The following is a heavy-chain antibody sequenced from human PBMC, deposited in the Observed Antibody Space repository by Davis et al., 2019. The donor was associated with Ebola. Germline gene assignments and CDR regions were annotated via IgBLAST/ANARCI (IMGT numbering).Heavy chain of an antibody. CDR3: ARVLALRFLEWLLFNGMDV. V-gene: IGHV3-30*04. CDR2: ISYDGSNK. D-gene: IGHD3-3*01. J-gene: IGHJ6*02. Sequence: GESLKISCAASGFTFSSYAMHWVRQAPGKGLEWVAVISYDGSNKYYADSVKGRFTISRDNSKNTLYLQMNSLRTEDTAVYYCARVLALRFLEWLLFNGMDVWGQGTTVTVSS. CDR1: GFTFSSYA.